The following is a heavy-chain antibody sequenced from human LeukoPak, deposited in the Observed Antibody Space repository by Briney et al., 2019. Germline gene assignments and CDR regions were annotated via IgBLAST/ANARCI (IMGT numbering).Heavy chain of an antibody. D-gene: IGHD5-24*01. J-gene: IGHJ4*02. CDR2: IRYDGNNK. CDR3: AKSGYNRFDY. V-gene: IGHV3-30*02. CDR1: GFTFSNYG. Sequence: PGGSLRLSCGASGFTFSNYGMLWVRQAPGKGLEWVAFIRYDGNNKLYADSMKGRFTISRDNSKNTLYLQMNSLRAEDTAVYYCAKSGYNRFDYWGQGTLVTVSS.